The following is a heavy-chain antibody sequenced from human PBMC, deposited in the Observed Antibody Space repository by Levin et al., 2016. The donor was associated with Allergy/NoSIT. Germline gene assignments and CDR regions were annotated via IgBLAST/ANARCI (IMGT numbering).Heavy chain of an antibody. J-gene: IGHJ4*02. V-gene: IGHV3-30*03. D-gene: IGHD6-19*01. Sequence: GESLKISCAASGFTFSSYGMHWVRQAPGKGLEWVAVISYDGSNKYYADSVKGRFIISRDNAKNSLYLQMNSLRAEDTAVYYCARSRRLHRSYTSGGWYDYWGQGTLVTVSS. CDR1: GFTFSSYG. CDR2: ISYDGSNK. CDR3: ARSRRLHRSYTSGGWYDY.